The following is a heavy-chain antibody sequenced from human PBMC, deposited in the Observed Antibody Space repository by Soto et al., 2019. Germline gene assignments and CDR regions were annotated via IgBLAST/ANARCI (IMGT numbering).Heavy chain of an antibody. V-gene: IGHV4-31*03. Sequence: QVQLQESGPGLVKPSQTLSLTCTVSGGSISSGGYYWSWIRQHPGKGLEWIGYIYYSGSTYYNPSLKSRVTLSVDTSKNQFALKLSSVTAADTAVYYCARGKLERRTGDAFDIWGQGTMVTVSS. CDR3: ARGKLERRTGDAFDI. D-gene: IGHD1-1*01. J-gene: IGHJ3*02. CDR2: IYYSGST. CDR1: GGSISSGGYY.